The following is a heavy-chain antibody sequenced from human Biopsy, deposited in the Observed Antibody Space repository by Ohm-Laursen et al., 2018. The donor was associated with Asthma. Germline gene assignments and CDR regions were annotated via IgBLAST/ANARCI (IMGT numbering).Heavy chain of an antibody. V-gene: IGHV3-23*01. D-gene: IGHD3-22*01. CDR2: ISSSGARR. Sequence: SLRLSCAASGFAFSGYAMSWVRQAPGKGLMWVSDISSSGARRNYADSAEGRFTISRDNSKNTLFLQMNSLRVDDTAIYFCAKGQNSATSGYFYNWGQGTLVTVSS. CDR1: GFAFSGYA. CDR3: AKGQNSATSGYFYN. J-gene: IGHJ4*02.